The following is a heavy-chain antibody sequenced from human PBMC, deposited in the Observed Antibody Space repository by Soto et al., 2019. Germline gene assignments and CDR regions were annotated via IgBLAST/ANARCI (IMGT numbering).Heavy chain of an antibody. J-gene: IGHJ4*02. Sequence: GGSLRLSCAASGFTFSSYWMSWVRQAPGKGLEWVANIKQDGSEKYYVDSVKGRFTISRDNAKNSLYRQMNSLRAEDTAVYYCAREYYDFWSGYLDYWGQGTLVTVSS. D-gene: IGHD3-3*01. V-gene: IGHV3-7*01. CDR1: GFTFSSYW. CDR2: IKQDGSEK. CDR3: AREYYDFWSGYLDY.